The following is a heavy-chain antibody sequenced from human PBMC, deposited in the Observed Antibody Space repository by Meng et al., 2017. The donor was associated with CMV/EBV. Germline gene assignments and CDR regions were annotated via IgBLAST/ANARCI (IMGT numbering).Heavy chain of an antibody. Sequence: SETLSLTCTVSGGSISSYYWSWIRQPPGKRLEWIGYIYYSGSTNYNPSLKSRVTISVDTSKNQFSLKLSSVTAADTAVYYCARDRVDGITGTTSGYDYWGQGTLVTVSS. J-gene: IGHJ4*02. V-gene: IGHV4-59*01. CDR2: IYYSGST. CDR3: ARDRVDGITGTTSGYDY. CDR1: GGSISSYY. D-gene: IGHD1-7*01.